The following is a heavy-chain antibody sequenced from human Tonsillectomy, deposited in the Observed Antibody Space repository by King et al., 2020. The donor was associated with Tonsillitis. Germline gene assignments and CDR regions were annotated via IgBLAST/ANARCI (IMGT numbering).Heavy chain of an antibody. CDR1: GVSISSYY. CDR3: ARDHSGSNYAD. J-gene: IGHJ4*02. CDR2: IHASGNT. Sequence: QLQESGPGLVKPSETLSLTCTVSGVSISSYYWSWIRQPAGKGLEWIGRIHASGNTNYNPSLTSRASLSVDTAKNQFSLKLSSGTAEDTAKYYCARDHSGSNYADWGQGTLVTVSS. V-gene: IGHV4-4*07. D-gene: IGHD3-10*01.